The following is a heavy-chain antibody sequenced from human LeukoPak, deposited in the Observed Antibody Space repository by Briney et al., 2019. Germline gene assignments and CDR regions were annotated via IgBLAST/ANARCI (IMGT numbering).Heavy chain of an antibody. J-gene: IGHJ4*02. Sequence: GGSLRLSCAASGFTFTNYWIHWVRQAPGMGLVWVSRLPPDELDIIYADFVKGRFTASRDNAKNTVYLQMNNLRADDTAMYYCVGTIAARGSEYWGQGALVTVSS. V-gene: IGHV3-74*01. CDR3: VGTIAARGSEY. CDR2: LPPDELDI. D-gene: IGHD6-6*01. CDR1: GFTFTNYW.